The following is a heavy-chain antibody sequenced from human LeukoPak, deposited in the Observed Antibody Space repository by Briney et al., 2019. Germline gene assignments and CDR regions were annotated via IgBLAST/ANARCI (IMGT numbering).Heavy chain of an antibody. J-gene: IGHJ6*02. V-gene: IGHV3-21*01. CDR1: GFTFSSYS. CDR2: ISSSSSYI. D-gene: IGHD3-16*02. CDR3: ARAQEYYEYVWGSYRYYGMDV. Sequence: GGSLRLSCAASGFTFSSYSMNWVRQAPGKGLEWVSSISSSSSYIYYADSVKGRFTISRDNAKNSLYLQMNSLRAEDTAVYYCARAQEYYEYVWGSYRYYGMDVWGQGTTVTVSS.